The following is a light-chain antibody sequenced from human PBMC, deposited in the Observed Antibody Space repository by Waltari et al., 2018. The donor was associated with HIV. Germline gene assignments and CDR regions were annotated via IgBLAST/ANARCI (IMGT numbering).Light chain of an antibody. V-gene: IGLV2-14*01. J-gene: IGLJ1*01. CDR2: EVS. Sequence: QSALTQPASVSGSPGPSIPISCPGTSSAVGGYHYVSWYQQHPGKAPKLMIYEVSNRPSGVSNRFSGSKSGNTASLTISGLQAEDEANYYCSSYTSSSTLVVFGTGTKVTVL. CDR1: SSAVGGYHY. CDR3: SSYTSSSTLVV.